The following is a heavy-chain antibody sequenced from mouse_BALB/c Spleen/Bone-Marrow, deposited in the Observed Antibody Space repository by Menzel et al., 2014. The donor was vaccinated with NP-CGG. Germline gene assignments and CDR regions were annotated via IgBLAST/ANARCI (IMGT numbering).Heavy chain of an antibody. Sequence: EVQVVESGGGLVQPGGSLKLSCAASGFDFSRYWMSWVRQAPGKGLEWIGEINPDSSTINYTPSLKDKFIFSRANAKXTLYLQMSKVRSEDTALYYCARPVYRYDPPTYWGQGTTLTVSS. CDR1: GFDFSRYW. J-gene: IGHJ2*01. CDR3: ARPVYRYDPPTY. CDR2: INPDSSTI. D-gene: IGHD2-14*01. V-gene: IGHV4-1*02.